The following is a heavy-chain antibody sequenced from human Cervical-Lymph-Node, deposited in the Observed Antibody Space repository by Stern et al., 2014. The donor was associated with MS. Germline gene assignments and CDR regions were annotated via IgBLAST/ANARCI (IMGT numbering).Heavy chain of an antibody. CDR3: ARDLGYSYGTDYYGMDV. V-gene: IGHV4-31*03. CDR2: IYYSGIT. J-gene: IGHJ6*02. CDR1: GGSISSGGYY. Sequence: VQLEESGPGLVKPSQTLSLTCTVSGGSISSGGYYWSWIRQHPGKGLEWIGYIYYSGITYYNPSLKSRFTISVDTSKNQFSLKLSSVTAADTAVYYCARDLGYSYGTDYYGMDVWGQGTTVTVSS. D-gene: IGHD5-18*01.